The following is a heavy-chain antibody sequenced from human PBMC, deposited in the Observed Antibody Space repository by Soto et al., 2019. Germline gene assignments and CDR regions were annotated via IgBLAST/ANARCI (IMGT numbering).Heavy chain of an antibody. D-gene: IGHD3-22*01. CDR3: AHLIYYYDSSGYYRRPAFDI. V-gene: IGHV2-5*02. CDR2: IYWDDDK. J-gene: IGHJ3*02. Sequence: QITLKESGPTLVKPTQTLTLTCTFSGFSLSTSGVGVGWIRQPPGKALEWLALIYWDDDKRYSPSLKSRLTITKDTSKNQVVLTMTNMDPVDTATYYCAHLIYYYDSSGYYRRPAFDIWGQGTMVTVSS. CDR1: GFSLSTSGVG.